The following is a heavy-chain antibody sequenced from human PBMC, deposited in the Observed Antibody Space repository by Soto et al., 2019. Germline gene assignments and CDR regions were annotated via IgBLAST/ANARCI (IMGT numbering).Heavy chain of an antibody. D-gene: IGHD3-10*02. J-gene: IGHJ6*02. CDR2: INQSGST. CDR1: GESLSAYY. V-gene: IGHV4-34*01. CDR3: ARGTVYVPFLFPCLDV. Sequence: XETLSLTFAVYGESLSAYYWTWIRQPPGKGLEWIGEINQSGSTNYNPSLKSRVTMSADTSKKHFSLKVTSVTAADTAVYYCARGTVYVPFLFPCLDVWGQGTTVTVSS.